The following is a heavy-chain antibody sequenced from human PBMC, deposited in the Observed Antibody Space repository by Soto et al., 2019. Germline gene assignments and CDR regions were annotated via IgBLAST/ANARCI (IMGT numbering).Heavy chain of an antibody. CDR2: IYYSGSA. CDR1: GGSISSGDYY. V-gene: IGHV4-30-4*01. CDR3: ARLEGPATTSYYFDF. Sequence: PSETLSLTCTVSGGSISSGDYYWSWIRQPPGKGLEWIGYIYYSGSAYYNPSLKSRVTISLDKSKNQFSLKLNSVTAADSAVYFCARLEGPATTSYYFDFWGPGALVTV. J-gene: IGHJ4*02. D-gene: IGHD3-3*01.